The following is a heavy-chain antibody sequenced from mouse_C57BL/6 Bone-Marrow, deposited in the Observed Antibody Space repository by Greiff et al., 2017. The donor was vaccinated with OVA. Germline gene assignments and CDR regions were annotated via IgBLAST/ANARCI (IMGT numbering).Heavy chain of an antibody. CDR2: IYPRSGNT. Sequence: VQLQQSGAELARPGASVKLSCKASGYTFTSYGISWVKQRTGQGLEWIGEIYPRSGNTYYNEKFKGKATLTADKSSSTAYMELRSLTSEDSAVYFCARSCLREAFFDYWGQGTTLTVSS. V-gene: IGHV1-81*01. CDR1: GYTFTSYG. CDR3: ARSCLREAFFDY. J-gene: IGHJ2*01.